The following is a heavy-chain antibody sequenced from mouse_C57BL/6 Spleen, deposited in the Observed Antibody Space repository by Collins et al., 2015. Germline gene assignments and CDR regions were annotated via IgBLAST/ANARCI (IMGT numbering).Heavy chain of an antibody. J-gene: IGHJ4*01. Sequence: EVQLVESGGGLVQPKGSLKLSCAASGFTFNTYAMHWVRQAPGKGLEWVARIRTKSSNYATHYADSVKDRFTISRDDSQNILYLQMNNLKTEDTAMYYCVRGLWDLNYYYAMDYWGQGTSVTVSS. CDR1: GFTFNTYA. V-gene: IGHV10-3*01. CDR2: IRTKSSNYAT. D-gene: IGHD6-5*01. CDR3: VRGLWDLNYYYAMDY.